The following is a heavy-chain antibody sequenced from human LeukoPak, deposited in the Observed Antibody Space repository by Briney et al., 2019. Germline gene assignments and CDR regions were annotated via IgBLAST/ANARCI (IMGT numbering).Heavy chain of an antibody. Sequence: ASVKVSCKASGYTFIRYFMHWVRQAPGQGLEWMGVINPSGGSTSYAQKFQGRVTMTRDTSTSTVYMKLSSLRSEDTAVYYCARFQSNTWHYNWFDPWGQGTLVIVSS. CDR3: ARFQSNTWHYNWFDP. CDR1: GYTFIRYF. J-gene: IGHJ5*02. D-gene: IGHD2-2*02. V-gene: IGHV1-46*01. CDR2: INPSGGST.